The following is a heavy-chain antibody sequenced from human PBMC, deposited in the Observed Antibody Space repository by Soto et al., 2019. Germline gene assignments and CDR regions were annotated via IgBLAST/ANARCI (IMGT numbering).Heavy chain of an antibody. Sequence: PSETLSLTCAVSGGSISSGGYSWSWIRQPPGKGLEWIGYTYHSGSTYYNPSLKSRVTISVDRSKNQFSLKLSSVTAADTAVYYCARGYRVATKNYYYYYGMDVWGQGTTVTVSS. D-gene: IGHD5-12*01. CDR1: GGSISSGGYS. CDR3: ARGYRVATKNYYYYYGMDV. J-gene: IGHJ6*02. V-gene: IGHV4-30-2*01. CDR2: TYHSGST.